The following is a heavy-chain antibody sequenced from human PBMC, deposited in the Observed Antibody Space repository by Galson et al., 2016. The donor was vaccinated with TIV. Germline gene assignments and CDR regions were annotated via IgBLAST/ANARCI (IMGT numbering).Heavy chain of an antibody. V-gene: IGHV3-23*01. CDR1: GFTFSSFA. CDR3: AKMDSSGFDYVRRFDF. D-gene: IGHD3-22*01. Sequence: SLRLSCAASGFTFSSFAMTWVRQAPGKGLEWVSRMSAGGGRTDYADSVKGRFTISRDNPKNTLYLQMSSLRADDTAVYFCAKMDSSGFDYVRRFDFWGLGTLATASS. J-gene: IGHJ4*02. CDR2: MSAGGGRT.